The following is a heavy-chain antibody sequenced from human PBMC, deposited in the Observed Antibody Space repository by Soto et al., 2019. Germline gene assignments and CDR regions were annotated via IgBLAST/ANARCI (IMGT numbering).Heavy chain of an antibody. CDR3: ARLAAAGPPARFDP. D-gene: IGHD6-13*01. Sequence: SETLSLTCAVYGGSFSGYYWTWIRQPPGTGLEWIGEINHSGSTNYNPSLKSRVTISVDTSKNQFSLKLSSVTAADTAVYYCARLAAAGPPARFDPWGQGTLVTVSS. CDR1: GGSFSGYY. J-gene: IGHJ5*02. CDR2: INHSGST. V-gene: IGHV4-34*01.